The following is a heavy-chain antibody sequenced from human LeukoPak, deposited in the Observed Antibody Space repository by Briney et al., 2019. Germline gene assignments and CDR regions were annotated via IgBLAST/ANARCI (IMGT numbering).Heavy chain of an antibody. CDR3: ARNPSYDFWSGYYTINHRTYYYYGMDV. CDR2: MNPNSGNT. V-gene: IGHV1-8*01. Sequence: ASVKVSCKASGYTFTGYYMHWVRQATGQGLEWMGWMNPNSGNTGYAQKFQGRVTMTRNTSISTAYMELSSLRSEDTAVYYCARNPSYDFWSGYYTINHRTYYYYGMDVWGQGTTVTVSS. D-gene: IGHD3-3*01. J-gene: IGHJ6*02. CDR1: GYTFTGYY.